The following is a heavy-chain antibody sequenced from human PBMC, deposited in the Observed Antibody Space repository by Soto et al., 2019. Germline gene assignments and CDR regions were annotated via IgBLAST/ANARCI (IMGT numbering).Heavy chain of an antibody. V-gene: IGHV3-30*14. CDR1: GFIFSGYA. CDR3: ARDFPSSGAFDY. CDR2: ISSDGTTK. J-gene: IGHJ4*02. Sequence: GSLRLSCAASGFIFSGYAMQWVRQAPGKGPEWVAVISSDGTTKFYADSVKGRFTIARDNSKHMVFLQMNSLRTEDTAVYSCARDFPSSGAFDYWGQGTLVTVSS.